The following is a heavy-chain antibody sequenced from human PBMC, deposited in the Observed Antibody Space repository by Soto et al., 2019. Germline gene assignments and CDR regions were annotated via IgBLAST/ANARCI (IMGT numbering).Heavy chain of an antibody. J-gene: IGHJ5*02. V-gene: IGHV4-39*01. CDR1: GGSISSSYYF. CDR3: ARLGNYYGSGSYYKVVGAVGWFDP. D-gene: IGHD3-10*01. CDR2: IYYSGST. Sequence: SETLSLTCTVSGGSISSSYYFWGWIRQPPGKGPEWIGSIYYSGSTYYTPSLKSRVTISVDTSRNQFSLKLNSVTAADTAVYYCARLGNYYGSGSYYKVVGAVGWFDPWGQGTLVTVSS.